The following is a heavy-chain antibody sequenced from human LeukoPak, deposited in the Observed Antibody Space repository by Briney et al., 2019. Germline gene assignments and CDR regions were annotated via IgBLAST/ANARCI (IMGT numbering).Heavy chain of an antibody. CDR3: ARGGNYYDSSGSGLFDP. D-gene: IGHD3-22*01. V-gene: IGHV1-8*01. CDR1: GYTFTSYD. CDR2: MNPNSGNT. Sequence: GASVRVSCKASGYTFTSYDINWVRQATGQGLEWMRWMNPNSGNTGYAQKFQGRVTMTRNTSISTAYMELSSLRSEDTAVYYCARGGNYYDSSGSGLFDPWGQGTLVTVSS. J-gene: IGHJ5*02.